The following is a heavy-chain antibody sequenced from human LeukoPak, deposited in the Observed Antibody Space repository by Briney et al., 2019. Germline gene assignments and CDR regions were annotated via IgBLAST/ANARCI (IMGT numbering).Heavy chain of an antibody. Sequence: PGGSLRLSCAVTGFSISHNYISWVRQAPGKGLEWLSAIYSAGDTYYADSVKGRFTISKDNSNNMVYLQVSGLRGEDTALYYCASYYCTSGTCYFDYWGQGTLVTVSS. J-gene: IGHJ4*02. D-gene: IGHD2-8*01. CDR1: GFSISHNY. CDR3: ASYYCTSGTCYFDY. V-gene: IGHV3-53*01. CDR2: IYSAGDT.